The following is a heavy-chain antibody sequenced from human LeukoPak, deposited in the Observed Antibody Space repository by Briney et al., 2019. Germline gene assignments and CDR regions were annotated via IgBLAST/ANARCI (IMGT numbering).Heavy chain of an antibody. J-gene: IGHJ4*02. CDR3: ARAGYCSGGSCYRAYYFDY. CDR2: MNPNSGNT. Sequence: ASVKVSCKASGYTFTSYDINWVRQATGQGLEWMGWMNPNSGNTGYAQKFQGRVTMTRNTSISTAYMELSSLRSEDTAVYYCARAGYCSGGSCYRAYYFDYWGQGTLVTVSS. V-gene: IGHV1-8*01. CDR1: GYTFTSYD. D-gene: IGHD2-15*01.